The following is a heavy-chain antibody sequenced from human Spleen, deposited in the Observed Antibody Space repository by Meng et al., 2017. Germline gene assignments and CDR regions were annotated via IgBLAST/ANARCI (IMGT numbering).Heavy chain of an antibody. Sequence: GGSLRLSCAASGFTFSNSIMNWVRQAPGKGLEWVSSISSSSAYIYYADSVKGRFTISRDNAKNSLYLQMNSLGAEDTAVYYCARDLAAAASFDYWGQGTLVTVSS. D-gene: IGHD6-13*01. CDR3: ARDLAAAASFDY. V-gene: IGHV3-21*01. CDR1: GFTFSNSI. CDR2: ISSSSAYI. J-gene: IGHJ4*02.